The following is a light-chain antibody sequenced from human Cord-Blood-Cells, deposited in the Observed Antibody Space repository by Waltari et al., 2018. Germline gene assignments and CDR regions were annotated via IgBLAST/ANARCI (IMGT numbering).Light chain of an antibody. CDR3: QQRSNWPPT. Sequence: EIVFTQSPATLSLSPGERATLSCRASQSVSSYLAWYQQKPRQAPRLLVYDVSNRATGIPARFSGSGSGTDFTLTNSSLEPEDFAVYYCQQRSNWPPTFGGGTKVEIK. CDR2: DVS. V-gene: IGKV3-11*01. J-gene: IGKJ4*01. CDR1: QSVSSY.